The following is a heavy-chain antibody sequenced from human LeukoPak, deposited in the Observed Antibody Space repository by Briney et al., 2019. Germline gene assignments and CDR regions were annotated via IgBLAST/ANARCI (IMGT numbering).Heavy chain of an antibody. CDR1: GFTFGDYA. Sequence: GGSLRLYCTASGFTFGDYAMSWVRQAPGKGLEWVGFIRSKACGGTTEYAASVKGRFTTSRDDSKSIAYLQMNSLKTEDTAVYYCTRPPLAYCGGDCYRAFDIWGQGTMVTVSS. D-gene: IGHD2-21*02. CDR2: IRSKACGGTT. V-gene: IGHV3-49*04. CDR3: TRPPLAYCGGDCYRAFDI. J-gene: IGHJ3*02.